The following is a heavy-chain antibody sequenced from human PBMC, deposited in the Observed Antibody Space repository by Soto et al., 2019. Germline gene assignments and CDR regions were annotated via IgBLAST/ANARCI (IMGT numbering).Heavy chain of an antibody. V-gene: IGHV4-30-4*01. Sequence: HVQLHQSGPSLVKPSQTLSLGCSVIGGAFITGDNYWSWVRQSPGRCLEWIGYIYHTGNTFYNPALANRVTMSVDASKNQFSLTLTSVTAADTAGYFCAREPLDGMDVLGQGTNVTVSS. J-gene: IGHJ6*02. CDR1: GGAFITGDNY. CDR2: IYHTGNT. CDR3: AREPLDGMDV.